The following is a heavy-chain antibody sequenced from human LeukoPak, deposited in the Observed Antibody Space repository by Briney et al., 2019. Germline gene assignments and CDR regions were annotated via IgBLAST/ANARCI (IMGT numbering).Heavy chain of an antibody. V-gene: IGHV1-58*02. Sequence: GASVKVSCKASGFTFTSSAMQWVRQARGQRLEWIGWIVVGSGNTNYAQKFQERVTITRDMSTSTAYMELSSLRSEDTAVYYCAADPYYDSSGYYVGWSDPWGQGTLVTVSS. CDR2: IVVGSGNT. CDR3: AADPYYDSSGYYVGWSDP. J-gene: IGHJ5*02. CDR1: GFTFTSSA. D-gene: IGHD3-22*01.